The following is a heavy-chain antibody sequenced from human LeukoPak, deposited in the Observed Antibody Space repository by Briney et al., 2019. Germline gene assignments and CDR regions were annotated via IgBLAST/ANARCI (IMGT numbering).Heavy chain of an antibody. CDR3: ARDAKYYFGSRTYFFFEY. CDR2: IYYSGST. J-gene: IGHJ4*02. CDR1: GGSISSYY. Sequence: SETLSLTCTVSGGSISSYYWSWIRQPPGKGLEWIGYIYYSGSTNYNPSLKSRVTMSIDTSKNQFSLKLSSVTAADTAIYYCARDAKYYFGSRTYFFFEYWGQGTLLTVSS. V-gene: IGHV4-59*12. D-gene: IGHD3-10*01.